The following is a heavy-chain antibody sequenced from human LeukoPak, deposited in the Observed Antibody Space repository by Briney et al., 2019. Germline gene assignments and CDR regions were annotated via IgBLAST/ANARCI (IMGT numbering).Heavy chain of an antibody. D-gene: IGHD6-13*01. CDR2: IWYDGSNK. Sequence: GGSLRLSCAASEFTFSSYGMHWVRQAPGKGLEWVAVIWYDGSNKYYADSVKGRFTISRDNSKNTLYLQMNSLRAEDTAVYYCARDSSSWYCFDYWGQGTLVTVSP. CDR3: ARDSSSWYCFDY. V-gene: IGHV3-33*01. J-gene: IGHJ4*02. CDR1: EFTFSSYG.